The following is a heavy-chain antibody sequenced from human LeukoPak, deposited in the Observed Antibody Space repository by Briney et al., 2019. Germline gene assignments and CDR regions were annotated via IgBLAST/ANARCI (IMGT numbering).Heavy chain of an antibody. V-gene: IGHV4-30-4*01. D-gene: IGHD2-2*01. J-gene: IGHJ5*02. Sequence: SETLSLTCTVSGGSISSGDYYWSWIRQPPGKGLEWIGYIYYSGSTYYNPSLKSRVTISVDTSKNQFSLKLSSVTAADTAVYYCARSIVVVPAAKRITMVRGGKWFDPWGQGTLVTVSS. CDR3: ARSIVVVPAAKRITMVRGGKWFDP. CDR1: GGSISSGDYY. CDR2: IYYSGST.